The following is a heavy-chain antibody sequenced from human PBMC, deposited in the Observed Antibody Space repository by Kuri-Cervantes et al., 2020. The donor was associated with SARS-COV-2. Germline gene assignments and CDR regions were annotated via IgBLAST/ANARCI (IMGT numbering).Heavy chain of an antibody. D-gene: IGHD3-3*01. CDR3: ATSGYYDFWSGYYFDY. V-gene: IGHV3-64*02. J-gene: IGHJ4*02. Sequence: GESLKISCAASGFTFSNYAMYWVRQAPGKGLEYVSAISSNGDSTYYADSVKGRFTMSRDNSKNTLYLQMGSLRAEDMAVYYCATSGYYDFWSGYYFDYWGQGTLVTVSS. CDR2: ISSNGDST. CDR1: GFTFSNYA.